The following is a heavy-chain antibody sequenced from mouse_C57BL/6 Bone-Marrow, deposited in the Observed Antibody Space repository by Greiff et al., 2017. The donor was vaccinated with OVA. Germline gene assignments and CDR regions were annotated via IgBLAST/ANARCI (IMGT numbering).Heavy chain of an antibody. CDR1: GYTFTSYG. Sequence: QVQLKQSGAELARPGASVKLSCKASGYTFTSYGISWVKQRTGQGLEWIGEIYPRSGYTYYNEKFKGKATLTADKSSSTAYMELSSLTSEDCAVYFCARPRWDGHYYAMDYWGQGTSVTVSS. D-gene: IGHD4-1*01. J-gene: IGHJ4*01. CDR3: ARPRWDGHYYAMDY. CDR2: IYPRSGYT. V-gene: IGHV1-81*01.